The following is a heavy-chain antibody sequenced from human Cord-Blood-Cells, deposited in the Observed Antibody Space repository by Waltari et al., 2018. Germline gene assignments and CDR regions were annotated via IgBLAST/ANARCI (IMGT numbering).Heavy chain of an antibody. V-gene: IGHV4-39*01. CDR1: GGSISSSSYY. CDR3: ARSRNFDY. Sequence: QLQLQESGPGLVKPSETLSRTCTVPGGSISSSSYYWGWIRQPPGKGLEWIGSIYYSGSTYYNPSLKSRVTISVDTSKNQFSLKLSSVTAADTAVYYCARSRNFDYWGQGTLVTVSS. J-gene: IGHJ4*02. CDR2: IYYSGST. D-gene: IGHD6-6*01.